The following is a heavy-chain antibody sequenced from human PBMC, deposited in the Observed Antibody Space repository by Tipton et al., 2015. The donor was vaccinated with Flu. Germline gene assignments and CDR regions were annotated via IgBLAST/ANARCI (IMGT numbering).Heavy chain of an antibody. J-gene: IGHJ4*02. D-gene: IGHD6-13*01. V-gene: IGHV3-23*01. CDR2: ISAGGGST. Sequence: SLRLSCAASGFTFSNYAMTWVRQAPGKGLQWVSAISAGGGSTDYADSVKGWFTISRDNSKNTLYLQMKILSAEDTAVYYCAKDRGSAAGSPSGDWGQGTLVTVSS. CDR3: AKDRGSAAGSPSGD. CDR1: GFTFSNYA.